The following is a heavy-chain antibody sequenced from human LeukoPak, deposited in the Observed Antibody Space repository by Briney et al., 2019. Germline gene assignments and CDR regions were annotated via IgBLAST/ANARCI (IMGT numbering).Heavy chain of an antibody. V-gene: IGHV3-7*04. CDR3: ARDGQQLGF. D-gene: IGHD6-13*01. CDR1: GFTFSSYW. Sequence: RGSPRLSCVASGFTFSSYWMSWVRQAPGKGLEWVANIKQDGSQKYYVDSVKGRFTISRDNAKNSLYLQMNSLRVEDTAVYYCARDGQQLGFWGQGTLVIVSS. J-gene: IGHJ4*02. CDR2: IKQDGSQK.